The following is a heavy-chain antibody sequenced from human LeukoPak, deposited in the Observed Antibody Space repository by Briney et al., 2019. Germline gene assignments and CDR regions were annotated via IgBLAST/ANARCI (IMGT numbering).Heavy chain of an antibody. J-gene: IGHJ6*02. Sequence: SETLSLTCTVSGGSISSYYWSWIRQPPGKGLEWIGYSCYSGITSYNPSLKSRVTISVDTSKNQFSLKLSSVTAADTAVYYCARDNPGDYYDSSGYYGCMDVWGQGTTVTVSS. V-gene: IGHV4-59*01. CDR2: SCYSGIT. CDR1: GGSISSYY. D-gene: IGHD3-22*01. CDR3: ARDNPGDYYDSSGYYGCMDV.